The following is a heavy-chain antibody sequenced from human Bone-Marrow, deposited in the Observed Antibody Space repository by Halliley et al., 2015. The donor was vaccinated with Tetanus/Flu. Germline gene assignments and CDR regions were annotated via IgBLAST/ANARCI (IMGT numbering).Heavy chain of an antibody. V-gene: IGHV4-39*07. Sequence: TLSLTCIVSGGSISSGGYHWGWIRQPPGKGLEWIGTIFHSGSSYYNPSLQSRVTLSVDTSKNQFSLKLNSMTAADTAFYYCARTGVPLRGHFDFWGQGILVTVSS. CDR3: ARTGVPLRGHFDF. CDR1: GGSISSGGYH. CDR2: IFHSGSS. D-gene: IGHD1-1*01. J-gene: IGHJ4*02.